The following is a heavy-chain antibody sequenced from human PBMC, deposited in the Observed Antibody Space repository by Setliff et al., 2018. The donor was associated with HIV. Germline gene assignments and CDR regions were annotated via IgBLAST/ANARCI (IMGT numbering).Heavy chain of an antibody. CDR3: ARDLGDYGDYAAEIYFDY. D-gene: IGHD4-17*01. Sequence: ASVKVSCKTSGYTFTTSGISWVRQAPGQGLEWMGWINIYSGNTNYAQKFQGRVTMTTDTSTSTAYMELRSLRSDDTAVYYFARDLGDYGDYAAEIYFDYWGQGTLVTVSS. V-gene: IGHV1-18*01. CDR2: INIYSGNT. CDR1: GYTFTTSG. J-gene: IGHJ4*02.